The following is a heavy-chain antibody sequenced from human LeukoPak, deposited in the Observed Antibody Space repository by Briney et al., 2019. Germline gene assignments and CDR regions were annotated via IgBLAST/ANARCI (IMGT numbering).Heavy chain of an antibody. V-gene: IGHV3-7*01. CDR1: GFTFSSHR. CDR2: IKKDGSEK. Sequence: GGSLRLSCAASGFTFSSHRMSWVRQAPGKGLEWVANIKKDGSEKYYVDSVKGRFTISRDNAKNSLYLQMNSLRAEDTAVYYCARTYSSSWYGSFFDYWGQGTLVTVSS. J-gene: IGHJ4*02. CDR3: ARTYSSSWYGSFFDY. D-gene: IGHD6-13*01.